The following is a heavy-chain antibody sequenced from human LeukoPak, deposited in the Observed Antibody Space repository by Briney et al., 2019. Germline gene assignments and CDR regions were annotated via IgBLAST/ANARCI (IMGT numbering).Heavy chain of an antibody. Sequence: GGSLRLSCAASGSTFSSYEMNWVRQAPGKGLEWVSYISSSGSTIYYADSVKGRFTISRDNAKNSLYLQMNSLRAEDTAVYYCARDLGGYSYGSHFDYWGQGTLVTVSS. D-gene: IGHD5-18*01. CDR3: ARDLGGYSYGSHFDY. CDR1: GSTFSSYE. CDR2: ISSSGSTI. J-gene: IGHJ4*02. V-gene: IGHV3-48*03.